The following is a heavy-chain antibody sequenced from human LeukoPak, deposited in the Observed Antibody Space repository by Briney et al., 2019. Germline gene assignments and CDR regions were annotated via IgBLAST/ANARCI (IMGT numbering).Heavy chain of an antibody. CDR2: LWSDGSNK. J-gene: IGHJ4*02. Sequence: TGGSLRLSCSASGFTFSSYAMHWVRQAPGKGLEWVAVLWSDGSNKYYADSVKGRFTISRDNSRNTLYLQMNSLRAEDTAVYYCATSGYSYGLTYPFDYWGQGTLVTVSS. CDR3: ATSGYSYGLTYPFDY. CDR1: GFTFSSYA. V-gene: IGHV3-33*01. D-gene: IGHD5-18*01.